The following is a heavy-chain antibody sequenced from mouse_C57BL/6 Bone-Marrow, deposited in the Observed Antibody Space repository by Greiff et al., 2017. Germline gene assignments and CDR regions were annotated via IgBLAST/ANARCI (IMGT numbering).Heavy chain of an antibody. CDR3: ANYGSSYLYAMDY. D-gene: IGHD1-1*01. Sequence: QVQLQQPGAELVRPGTSVKLSCKASGYTFTSYWMHWVKQRPGQGLEWIGVIDPSDSYTNYNQKFKGKATLTVDTSSSTAYMQLSSLTSEDSAVYYCANYGSSYLYAMDYWGQGTSVTVSS. V-gene: IGHV1-59*01. CDR1: GYTFTSYW. CDR2: IDPSDSYT. J-gene: IGHJ4*01.